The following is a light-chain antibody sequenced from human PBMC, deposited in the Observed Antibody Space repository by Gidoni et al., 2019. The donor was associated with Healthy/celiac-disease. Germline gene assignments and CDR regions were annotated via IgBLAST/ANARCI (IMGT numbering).Light chain of an antibody. V-gene: IGKV1-5*03. CDR2: KAS. J-gene: IGKJ3*01. CDR1: QSISSW. CDR3: QQYNSYPFT. Sequence: RASQSISSWLAWYQQKPGKAPKPLIYKASSLESGVPSRFSGSGSGTEFTTTISSLQPDDFATYYCQQYNSYPFTFGPGTKVDIK.